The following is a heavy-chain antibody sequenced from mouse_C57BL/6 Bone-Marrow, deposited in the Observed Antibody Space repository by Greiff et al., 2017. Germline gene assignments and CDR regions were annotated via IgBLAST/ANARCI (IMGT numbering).Heavy chain of an antibody. V-gene: IGHV1-69*01. CDR1: GYTFTSYW. CDR3: ARTGFDY. CDR2: IDPSDSYT. J-gene: IGHJ2*01. D-gene: IGHD4-1*01. Sequence: QVQLKQPGAELVMPGASVKLYCKASGYTFTSYWKHWVKQRPGQGLEWIGEIDPSDSYTNYNQKFKGKSTLTVDKSFSTASMQLSSLTSEDSAVYYCARTGFDYWGQGTTLTVSS.